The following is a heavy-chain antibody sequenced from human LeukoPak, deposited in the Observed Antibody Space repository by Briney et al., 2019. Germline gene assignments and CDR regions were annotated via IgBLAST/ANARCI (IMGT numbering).Heavy chain of an antibody. Sequence: SETLSLTCTVSGYSISSGYYWGWIRQSPGKGLEWIGSIYNSGSTYYNPSLKSRITISVDTSKNQFSLRLRSVTAADTAIYYCARDPSTLLPTDDSWGQGTLVAVSS. J-gene: IGHJ4*02. CDR3: ARDPSTLLPTDDS. CDR2: IYNSGST. V-gene: IGHV4-38-2*02. D-gene: IGHD2-2*01. CDR1: GYSISSGYY.